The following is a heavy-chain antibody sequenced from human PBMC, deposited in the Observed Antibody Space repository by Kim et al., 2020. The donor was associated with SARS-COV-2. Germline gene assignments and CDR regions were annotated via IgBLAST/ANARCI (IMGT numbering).Heavy chain of an antibody. CDR1: GFTFSSYS. J-gene: IGHJ4*01. Sequence: GGSLRLSCAVSGFTFSSYSMNWVRQAPGKGLEWISYISTSTSTIYYADSVKGRFTISRDNAKNSLYLQMNSLRAEDTAVYYCARRMMSNKSPFDQWGQGTLVTVSS. D-gene: IGHD4-4*01. V-gene: IGHV3-48*04. CDR3: ARRMMSNKSPFDQ. CDR2: ISTSTSTI.